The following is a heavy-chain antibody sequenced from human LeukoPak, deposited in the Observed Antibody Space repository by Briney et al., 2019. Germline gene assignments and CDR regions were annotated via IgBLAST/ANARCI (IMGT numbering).Heavy chain of an antibody. CDR1: GGSFSGYY. Sequence: SETLSLTCAVYGGSFSGYYWSWIRQPPGKGLEWIGEINHSGSTNYNPSLKSRVTISVDTSKNQFSLNLSSVTAADTAVYYCARRIWYHDILTAYNIWGQGTPVAVSS. CDR2: INHSGST. V-gene: IGHV4-34*01. CDR3: ARRIWYHDILTAYNI. D-gene: IGHD3-9*01. J-gene: IGHJ4*02.